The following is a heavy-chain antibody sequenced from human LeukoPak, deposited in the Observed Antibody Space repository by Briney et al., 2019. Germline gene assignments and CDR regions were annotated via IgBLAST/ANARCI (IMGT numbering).Heavy chain of an antibody. CDR1: GGSISSHY. CDR2: IYYSGST. V-gene: IGHV4-59*11. J-gene: IGHJ5*02. Sequence: SETLSLTCTVSGGSISSHYWSWIRQPPGKGLEWIGYIYYSGSTNYNPSLKSRVTISVDTSKNQFSLKLSSVPVADRAVYYCAGGKFLGVGICFDPWGQGTLVTVSS. CDR3: AGGKFLGVGICFDP. D-gene: IGHD3-3*01.